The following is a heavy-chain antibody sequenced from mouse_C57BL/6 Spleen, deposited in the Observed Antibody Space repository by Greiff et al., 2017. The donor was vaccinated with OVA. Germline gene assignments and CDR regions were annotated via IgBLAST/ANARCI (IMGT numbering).Heavy chain of an antibody. CDR1: GFNIKDYY. D-gene: IGHD1-1*02. J-gene: IGHJ4*01. Sequence: VQLKESGAELVKPGASVKLSCTASGFNIKDYYMHWVKQRTEQGLEWIGRIDPEDGETKYAPKFQGKATISADTSSNTAYLQLSSLTSEDTAVYYCASGSYGNYYAMDYWGQGTSVTVSS. V-gene: IGHV14-2*01. CDR2: IDPEDGET. CDR3: ASGSYGNYYAMDY.